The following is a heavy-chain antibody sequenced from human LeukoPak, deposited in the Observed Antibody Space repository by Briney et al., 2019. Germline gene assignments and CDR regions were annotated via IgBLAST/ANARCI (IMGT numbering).Heavy chain of an antibody. D-gene: IGHD2-8*01. Sequence: ASVKVSCKASGYTFTSYYMHWVRQAPGQGLEWMGIINPSGGSTSYAQKFQGRVTMTRDMSTSTVYMELSSLRSEDTAVYYCATEGYCTNGVCYRSSYWGQGTLVTVSS. CDR1: GYTFTSYY. CDR2: INPSGGST. V-gene: IGHV1-46*01. CDR3: ATEGYCTNGVCYRSSY. J-gene: IGHJ4*02.